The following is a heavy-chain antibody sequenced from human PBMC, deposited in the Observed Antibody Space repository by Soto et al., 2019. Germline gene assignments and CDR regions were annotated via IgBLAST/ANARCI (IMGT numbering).Heavy chain of an antibody. CDR1: GYTFTSCG. CDR2: ISAYNGNT. D-gene: IGHD3-10*01. J-gene: IGHJ4*02. V-gene: IGHV1-18*01. CDR3: ARSGVLLWFGEFEYYFDY. Sequence: WASVKVSCKASGYTFTSCGISWVRQARGEGLEWMGWISAYNGNTNYAQKLQGRVTMTTDTSTSTAYMELRSLRSDDTAVYYCARSGVLLWFGEFEYYFDYWGQGTLVTVSS.